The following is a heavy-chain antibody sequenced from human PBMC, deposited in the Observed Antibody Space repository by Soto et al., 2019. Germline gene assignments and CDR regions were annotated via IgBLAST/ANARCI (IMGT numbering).Heavy chain of an antibody. CDR1: GFTFSDHY. CDR3: ARRGNIGRTFDY. CDR2: ARDKAKRYST. J-gene: IGHJ4*02. V-gene: IGHV3-72*01. D-gene: IGHD3-16*01. Sequence: TGGSLRLSCEASGFTFSDHYMDWVRQAPGKGLEWVARARDKAKRYSTEYAASVKGRFTVSRDESKKSLYLQMTSLKAEDTAVYYCARRGNIGRTFDYWGRGTLVTVSS.